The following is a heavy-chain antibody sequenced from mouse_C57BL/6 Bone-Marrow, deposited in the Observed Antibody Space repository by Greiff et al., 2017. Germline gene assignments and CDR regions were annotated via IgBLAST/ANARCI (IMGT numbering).Heavy chain of an antibody. CDR2: IYPRDGST. J-gene: IGHJ2*01. Sequence: VKLQESDAELVKPGASVKISCKVSGYTFTDHSIHWMKQRPEQGLEWIGYIYPRDGSTKYNEKFKGKATLTADKSSSTAYMQLNSLTSEDSAVYFCERHYYYGGRYFDYWGQGTTLTVSA. CDR3: ERHYYYGGRYFDY. D-gene: IGHD1-1*01. V-gene: IGHV1-78*01. CDR1: GYTFTDHS.